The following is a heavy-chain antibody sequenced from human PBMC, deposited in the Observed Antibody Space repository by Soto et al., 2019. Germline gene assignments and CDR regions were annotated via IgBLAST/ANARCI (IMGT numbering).Heavy chain of an antibody. D-gene: IGHD6-19*01. Sequence: QIQLVQSGAEVKKPGASVKVSCKASGYTFTSYGISWVRQAPGQGLEWMGWISTYNRNTNYPQKFQGRVTMTTDTSTHTAYMELRSLRSDDTAIYYCVRGAGYSSGWLPYYFDYWGQGTLVTVSS. J-gene: IGHJ4*02. CDR3: VRGAGYSSGWLPYYFDY. V-gene: IGHV1-18*01. CDR1: GYTFTSYG. CDR2: ISTYNRNT.